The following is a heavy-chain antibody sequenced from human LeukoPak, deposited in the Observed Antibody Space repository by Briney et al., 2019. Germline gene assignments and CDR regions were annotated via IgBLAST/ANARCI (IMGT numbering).Heavy chain of an antibody. V-gene: IGHV4-61*01. Sequence: PSETLSLTCTVSGGSISSSSYHWGWIRQPPGKGLEWIGYIYYSGSTNYNPSLKSRVTISVDTSKNQFSLKLSSVTAADTAVYYCARERNFCSSTSCYPHHYYYMDVWGKGTTVTVSS. CDR2: IYYSGST. CDR3: ARERNFCSSTSCYPHHYYYMDV. CDR1: GGSISSSSYH. D-gene: IGHD2-2*01. J-gene: IGHJ6*03.